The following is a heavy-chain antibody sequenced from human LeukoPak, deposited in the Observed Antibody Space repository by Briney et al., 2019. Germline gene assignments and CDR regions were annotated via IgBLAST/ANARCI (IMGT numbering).Heavy chain of an antibody. Sequence: GGSLRLSCAASGFTFDDYAMHWVRQAPGKGLEWVSLISWDGGSTYYADSVKGRFTISRDNAKNSLYLQMNSLRAEDTAVYYCARAWSRVDAFDIWGQGTMVTVSS. CDR1: GFTFDDYA. J-gene: IGHJ3*02. CDR2: ISWDGGST. D-gene: IGHD2-8*02. V-gene: IGHV3-43D*03. CDR3: ARAWSRVDAFDI.